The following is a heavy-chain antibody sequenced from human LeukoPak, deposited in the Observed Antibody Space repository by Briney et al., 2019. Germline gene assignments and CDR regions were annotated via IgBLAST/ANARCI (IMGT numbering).Heavy chain of an antibody. CDR3: ARLKYDSSGYTSTVYFDY. D-gene: IGHD3-22*01. J-gene: IGHJ4*02. V-gene: IGHV3-23*01. CDR1: GFTFSSYA. Sequence: GGSLRLSCAASGFTFSSYAMSWVRQAPGKGLEWVSAISGSGGSTYYADSVKGRFTISRDNSKNTLYLQMNSLRAEDTAVYYCARLKYDSSGYTSTVYFDYWGQGTLVTVSS. CDR2: ISGSGGST.